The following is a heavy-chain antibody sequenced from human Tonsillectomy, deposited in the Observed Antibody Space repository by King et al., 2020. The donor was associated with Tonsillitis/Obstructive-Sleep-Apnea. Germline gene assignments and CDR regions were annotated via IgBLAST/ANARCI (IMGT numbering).Heavy chain of an antibody. V-gene: IGHV4-34*01. CDR3: ARVAGGYDFWSGSNYCDSYMDV. J-gene: IGHJ6*03. CDR1: GGSLSGYY. D-gene: IGHD3-3*01. CDR2: INHSGST. Sequence: VQLQQWGAGLLKPSETLSLTCAVYGGSLSGYYWSWIRQAPGKGLEWIGEINHSGSTNYNPSLKSRVTISVDTSKNQFSLKLNSVTAADTAVYYCARVAGGYDFWSGSNYCDSYMDVWGKGTTVTVSS.